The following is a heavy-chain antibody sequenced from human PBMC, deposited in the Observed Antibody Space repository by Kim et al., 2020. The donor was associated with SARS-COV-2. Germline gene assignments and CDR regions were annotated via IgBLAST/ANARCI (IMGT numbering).Heavy chain of an antibody. CDR1: VGSISSSSYY. V-gene: IGHV4-39*01. CDR2: IYYSGST. D-gene: IGHD3-3*01. J-gene: IGHJ5*02. CDR3: ARHSLRFLEWANWFDP. Sequence: SETLSLTCTVSVGSISSSSYYWGWIRQPPGKGLEWIGCIYYSGSTYYNPSLKSRVTISVDTSKNQFSLKLSSVTAADTAVYYCARHSLRFLEWANWFDPWGQGTLVTVSS.